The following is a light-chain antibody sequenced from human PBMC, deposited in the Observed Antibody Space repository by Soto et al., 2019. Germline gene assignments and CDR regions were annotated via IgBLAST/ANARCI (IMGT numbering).Light chain of an antibody. CDR2: GVS. Sequence: EIVLPQSPGILSLSQGERATLSCRASQSISSSSLAWYQQKPGQTPRLLIYGVSGRANDIEDRFSGSGSGTDFTLTIIRLEPEDSAVYYCQQYDTAPQTFGQGTKLEIK. CDR1: QSISSSS. CDR3: QQYDTAPQT. J-gene: IGKJ2*01. V-gene: IGKV3-20*01.